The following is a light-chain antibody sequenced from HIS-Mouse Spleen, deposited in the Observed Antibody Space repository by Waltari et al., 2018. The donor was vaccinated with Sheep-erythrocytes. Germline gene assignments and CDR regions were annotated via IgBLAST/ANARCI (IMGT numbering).Light chain of an antibody. V-gene: IGLV2-11*01. Sequence: QSALTQPRSVSGSPGQSVTISCTGTSSDVGGYNYVSWYQQHPGTAPKLMIYDVSKRPSGVPDRVSGSKSGNTASLTISGLQAEDEADYYCCSYAGSYNHVFATGTKVTVL. CDR2: DVS. CDR1: SSDVGGYNY. CDR3: CSYAGSYNHV. J-gene: IGLJ1*01.